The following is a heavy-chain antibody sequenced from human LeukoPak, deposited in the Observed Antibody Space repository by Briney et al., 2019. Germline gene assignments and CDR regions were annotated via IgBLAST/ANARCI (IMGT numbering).Heavy chain of an antibody. CDR1: GYSFTAYY. J-gene: IGHJ4*02. CDR2: INPNSGGT. CDR3: ARPLKKWEPFDY. D-gene: IGHD1-26*01. Sequence: ASVKVSCKASGYSFTAYYLHWVRQAPGQGLEWMGWINPNSGGTNYAQKFQGRVTMTRDTSISTAYMELSRLRSDDTAVYYCARPLKKWEPFDYWGQGTLVTVSS. V-gene: IGHV1-2*02.